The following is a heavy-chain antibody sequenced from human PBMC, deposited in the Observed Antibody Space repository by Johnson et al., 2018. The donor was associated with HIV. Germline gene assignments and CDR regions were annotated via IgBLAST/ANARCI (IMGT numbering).Heavy chain of an antibody. J-gene: IGHJ3*02. V-gene: IGHV3-48*01. Sequence: VQLVESGGGVVQPGESLRLSCAASGFSFSNYGMHWVRQAPGKGLEWLSYIGSSGTTISYADSVKGRFTISRDNSKNSLYLQMNSLRAEDTAVYYCARDGEDSSGYDAFDIWGQGTVVTVSS. CDR3: ARDGEDSSGYDAFDI. CDR2: IGSSGTTI. D-gene: IGHD6-19*01. CDR1: GFSFSNYG.